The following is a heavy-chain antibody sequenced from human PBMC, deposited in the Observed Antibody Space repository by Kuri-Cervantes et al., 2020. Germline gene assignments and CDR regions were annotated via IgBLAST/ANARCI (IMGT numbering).Heavy chain of an antibody. Sequence: SVKVSCKASGYTFTSYYMHWVRQAPGQGLEWMGGIIPIFGTANYAQKFQGRVTITADKSTSTAYMELSSLRSDDTAVYYCARVGYYDSSGYYFVTVVSPFDYWGQGTLVTVSS. CDR3: ARVGYYDSSGYYFVTVVSPFDY. V-gene: IGHV1-69*06. J-gene: IGHJ4*02. D-gene: IGHD3-22*01. CDR1: GYTFTSYY. CDR2: IIPIFGTA.